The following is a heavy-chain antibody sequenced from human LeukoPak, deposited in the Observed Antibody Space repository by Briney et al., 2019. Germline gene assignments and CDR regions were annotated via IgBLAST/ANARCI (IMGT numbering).Heavy chain of an antibody. J-gene: IGHJ4*02. CDR3: ARGHSRDYGSGSYYLYY. V-gene: IGHV4-4*02. CDR2: VNLQGST. Sequence: SGTLSLTCGVSGGSISNTNWWTWFRQPPGKGLEWIGEVNLQGSTNYNPSLKSRVAISVDKSENHISLKLTSVTAADTAVYYCARGHSRDYGSGSYYLYYWGQGTLVTVSS. CDR1: GGSISNTNW. D-gene: IGHD3-10*01.